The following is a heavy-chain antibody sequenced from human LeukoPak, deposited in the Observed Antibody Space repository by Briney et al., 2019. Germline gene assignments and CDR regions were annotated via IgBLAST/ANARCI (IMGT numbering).Heavy chain of an antibody. Sequence: PSETLSLTCTVSSGSITSSNHYWGWIRQPPGKGLEWLGSSSYSGTTSYNPSLKSRITISVDTSKKQFSLKLSSVTAADTAVYYCARVEIGSGSYYRYYYYMDVWGKGTTVTVSS. J-gene: IGHJ6*03. CDR1: SGSITSSNHY. CDR3: ARVEIGSGSYYRYYYYMDV. V-gene: IGHV4-39*07. CDR2: SSYSGTT. D-gene: IGHD3-10*01.